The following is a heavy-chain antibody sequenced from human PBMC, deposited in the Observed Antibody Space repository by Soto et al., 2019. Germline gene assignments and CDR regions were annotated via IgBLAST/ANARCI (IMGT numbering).Heavy chain of an antibody. D-gene: IGHD3-10*01. V-gene: IGHV4-59*01. Sequence: QVQLQESGPGLVKPSETLSLTCTVSGDSISRYYWSWIRLSPWKGLEWIGYIYYSGETNYNPSVKSRVIISVDRTKNQFSLKLSSVTAADTAVYYCARDQGGEFLKGSGMDVWGQGTTVTVSS. CDR1: GDSISRYY. CDR2: IYYSGET. CDR3: ARDQGGEFLKGSGMDV. J-gene: IGHJ6*02.